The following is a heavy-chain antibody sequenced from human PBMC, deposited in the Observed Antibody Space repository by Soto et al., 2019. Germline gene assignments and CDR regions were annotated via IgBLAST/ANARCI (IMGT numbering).Heavy chain of an antibody. V-gene: IGHV4-38-2*02. CDR3: AREVGEPYYFDY. CDR1: GYSISSGYY. CDR2: IYHSGST. J-gene: IGHJ4*02. D-gene: IGHD3-16*01. Sequence: KTSETLSLTCAVSGYSISSGYYWGWIRRPPGKGLEWIGSIYHSGSTYYNPSLKSRVTISVDTSKNQFSLKLSSVTAADTAVYYCAREVGEPYYFDYWGQGTLVTVSS.